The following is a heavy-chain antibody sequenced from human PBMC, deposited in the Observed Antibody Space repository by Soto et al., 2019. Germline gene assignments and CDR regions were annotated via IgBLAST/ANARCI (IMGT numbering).Heavy chain of an antibody. V-gene: IGHV4-34*01. J-gene: IGHJ4*02. CDR2: INHSGST. CDR1: GGSFSGYY. D-gene: IGHD2-15*01. CDR3: ARHKLSNRYCSGGSCYSNPFDY. Sequence: SQTLSLTCAFYGGSFSGYYWSRIRQPPGKGLEWIGEINHSGSTNYNLSLKSRVTISVDTTKNQFSLKLSSVTAADTAVYYCARHKLSNRYCSGGSCYSNPFDYWGQGTLVTVSS.